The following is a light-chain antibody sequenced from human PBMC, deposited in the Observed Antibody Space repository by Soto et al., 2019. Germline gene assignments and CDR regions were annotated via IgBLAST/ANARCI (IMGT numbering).Light chain of an antibody. CDR1: SSDVGGYDY. CDR3: TSYTTIGTLDL. CDR2: EVS. Sequence: QSVLTQPASVSGSPGQSITISCTGTSSDVGGYDYVSWYQQHPGKAPKRLIYEVSDRPSGVSTRFSGSKSGSTASLTISGLQTEDEADYYCTSYTTIGTLDLFGTGTKVTV. J-gene: IGLJ1*01. V-gene: IGLV2-14*01.